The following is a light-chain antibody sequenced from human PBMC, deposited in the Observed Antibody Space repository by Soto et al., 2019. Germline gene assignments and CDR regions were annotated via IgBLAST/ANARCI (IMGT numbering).Light chain of an antibody. CDR2: ATS. CDR1: QTVSSNY. Sequence: EIVLTQSPVTLSLSPGETATLSCRASQTVSSNYLTWYQQRPGQAPRLLIYATSTRSTDVPDRFSGSGSGTDFTLTISGLEPEDFAMYYCQLYGTSPLFGPGTKVGVK. J-gene: IGKJ3*01. CDR3: QLYGTSPL. V-gene: IGKV3-20*01.